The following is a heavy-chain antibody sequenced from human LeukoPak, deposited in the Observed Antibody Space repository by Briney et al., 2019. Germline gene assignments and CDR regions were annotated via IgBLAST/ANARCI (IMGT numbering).Heavy chain of an antibody. V-gene: IGHV4-34*01. CDR1: GGSFSGYY. J-gene: IGHJ6*03. Sequence: PSETLSLTCAVYGGSFSGYYWSWIRQPPGEGLEWIGEINHSGSTNYNPSLKSRVTISVDTSRNQFSLKLSSVTAADTAVYYCARGGGIPDPDYYYYYYMDVWGKGTKVTVSS. D-gene: IGHD2-2*02. CDR2: INHSGST. CDR3: ARGGGIPDPDYYYYYYMDV.